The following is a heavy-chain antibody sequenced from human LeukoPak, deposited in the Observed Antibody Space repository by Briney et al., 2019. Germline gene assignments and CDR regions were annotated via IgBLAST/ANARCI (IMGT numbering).Heavy chain of an antibody. CDR3: APSGTYRSTDYYFDY. Sequence: GASVKVSCKTSGYTFSDYYMHWVRQAPGQGLEWMGWINPKSGATSYAQTFQGRVTLTRDTSISTAYMELKWLRSDDTAVYYCAPSGTYRSTDYYFDYWGQGALVTVSS. CDR2: INPKSGAT. D-gene: IGHD1-7*01. CDR1: GYTFSDYY. V-gene: IGHV1-2*02. J-gene: IGHJ4*02.